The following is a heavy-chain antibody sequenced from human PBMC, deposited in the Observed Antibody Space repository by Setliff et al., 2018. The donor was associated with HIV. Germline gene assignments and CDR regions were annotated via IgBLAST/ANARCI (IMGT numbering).Heavy chain of an antibody. CDR2: ISSSSSYT. J-gene: IGHJ5*02. D-gene: IGHD5-18*01. V-gene: IGHV3-21*04. Sequence: GVLRLSCAASGFTFSSYSMSWVRQAPGKGLEWVSSISSSSSYTNFADSVKGRFTISRDNAKNSLYLQMNSLRAEDTAVYYCARGGRYSFGYNWFDPWGQGTLVTVSS. CDR1: GFTFSSYS. CDR3: ARGGRYSFGYNWFDP.